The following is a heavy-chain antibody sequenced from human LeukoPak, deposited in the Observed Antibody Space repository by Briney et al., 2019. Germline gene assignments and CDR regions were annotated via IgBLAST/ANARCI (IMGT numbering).Heavy chain of an antibody. Sequence: SETLSLTCAVYGGSFSGYCWSWIRQPPGKGLEWIGEINHSGSTNYNPSLKSRVTISVDASKNQFSLKLSSVTAADTAVYYCARAHGSGSYMGMDVWGQGTTVTVSS. V-gene: IGHV4-34*01. D-gene: IGHD3-10*01. CDR3: ARAHGSGSYMGMDV. J-gene: IGHJ6*02. CDR1: GGSFSGYC. CDR2: INHSGST.